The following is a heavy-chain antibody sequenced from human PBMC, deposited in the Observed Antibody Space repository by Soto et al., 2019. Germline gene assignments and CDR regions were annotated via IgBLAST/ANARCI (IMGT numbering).Heavy chain of an antibody. CDR2: IYHSGST. D-gene: IGHD6-19*01. CDR1: SGSISSSNW. Sequence: QVQLQESGPGLVKPSGTLSLTCAVSSGSISSSNWWSWVRQPPGKGLEWIGEIYHSGSTNYNPSLKSLATISVDKSKNQFSLKLSSVTAADTAVYYCARAGPSVAGTVFGVDYWGQGTLVTVSS. J-gene: IGHJ4*02. CDR3: ARAGPSVAGTVFGVDY. V-gene: IGHV4-4*02.